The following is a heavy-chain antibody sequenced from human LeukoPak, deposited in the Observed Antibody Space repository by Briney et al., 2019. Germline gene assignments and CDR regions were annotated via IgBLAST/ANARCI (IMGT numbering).Heavy chain of an antibody. CDR2: ISGSGGST. D-gene: IGHD2-15*01. CDR1: GFTFSSYA. V-gene: IGHV3-23*01. CDR3: AREWSCSGGSCYLTEYYYYGMDV. J-gene: IGHJ6*02. Sequence: GGSLRLSCAASGFTFSSYAMSWVRQAPGKGLEWVSAISGSGGSTYYADSVKGRFTISRDNSKNTLYLQMNSLRSDDTAVYYCAREWSCSGGSCYLTEYYYYGMDVWGQGTTVTVSS.